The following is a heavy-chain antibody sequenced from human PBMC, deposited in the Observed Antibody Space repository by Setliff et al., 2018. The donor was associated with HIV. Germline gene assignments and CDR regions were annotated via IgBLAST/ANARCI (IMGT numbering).Heavy chain of an antibody. V-gene: IGHV1-18*01. J-gene: IGHJ6*04. CDR3: ARDWNYVVDV. D-gene: IGHD3-16*01. CDR1: GYTFTSYG. Sequence: ASVKVSCKAPGYTFTSYGVTWVRQAPGQGLEWMGWINANSGHTNYAQKFQDRVTITADTSSTTAYMELSSLRSDDTAVYYCARDWNYVVDVWGKGTTVTVSS. CDR2: INANSGHT.